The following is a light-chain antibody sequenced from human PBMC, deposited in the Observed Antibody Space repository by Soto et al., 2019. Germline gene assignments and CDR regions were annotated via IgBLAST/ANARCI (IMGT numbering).Light chain of an antibody. Sequence: QSVLTQPPSASGTPGQRVTISCSGSGSSIGTNTVNWYRQLPGTAPKLLIYGDNQRPSGVADRFSGSKSGTSASLAISGLQSDDEAEYYCAAWDGSLNNVLFGGGTKLTVL. CDR2: GDN. CDR3: AAWDGSLNNVL. J-gene: IGLJ2*01. V-gene: IGLV1-44*01. CDR1: GSSIGTNT.